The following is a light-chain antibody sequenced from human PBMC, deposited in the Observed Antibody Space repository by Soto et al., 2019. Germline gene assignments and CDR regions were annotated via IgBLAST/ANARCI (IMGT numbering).Light chain of an antibody. Sequence: IVLTQSPGTLSLSPGERATLSCRASESVSSSYLAWYQQQPGQALRLLIYGASSRATRLPDRFSGTGSGADFTITIRRLEPEDVAVYYCQQYGSSLRTFHQGTKVDIK. CDR3: QQYGSSLRT. CDR1: ESVSSSY. V-gene: IGKV3-20*01. J-gene: IGKJ1*01. CDR2: GAS.